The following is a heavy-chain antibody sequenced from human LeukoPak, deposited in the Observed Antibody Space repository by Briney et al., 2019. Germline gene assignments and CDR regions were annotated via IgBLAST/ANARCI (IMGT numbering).Heavy chain of an antibody. CDR1: GFTFSSYG. CDR3: ATLFDYQYYFDY. D-gene: IGHD3-9*01. Sequence: GGSLRLSCAASGFTFSSYGMHWVRQAPGKGLEWVAVIWYDGSNKYYADSVKGRLTISRDNSKNTLYLQMNSLRAEDTAVYYCATLFDYQYYFDYWGQGTLVTVSS. J-gene: IGHJ4*02. CDR2: IWYDGSNK. V-gene: IGHV3-33*01.